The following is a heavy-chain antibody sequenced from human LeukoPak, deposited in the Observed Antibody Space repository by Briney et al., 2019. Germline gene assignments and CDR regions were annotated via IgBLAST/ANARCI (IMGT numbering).Heavy chain of an antibody. V-gene: IGHV1-2*02. J-gene: IGHJ4*02. D-gene: IGHD6-13*01. CDR1: GYTFTGYQ. Sequence: WASVMVSCKASGYTFTGYQMHWVRQAPGQGLEWIGWIDPNNGAANFAQNFQDRVTMTRDTSISTAYMELSRLTSDDTAVYYCARNAPGITYWGQGTLVTVSS. CDR3: ARNAPGITY. CDR2: IDPNNGAA.